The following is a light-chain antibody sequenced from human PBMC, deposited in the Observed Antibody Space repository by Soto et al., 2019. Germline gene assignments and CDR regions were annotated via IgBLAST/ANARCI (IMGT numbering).Light chain of an antibody. CDR1: SSDVGGYNY. CDR3: CSYTSSTTYV. V-gene: IGLV2-14*01. CDR2: AAT. Sequence: QSALTQPASVSGSPGQSITISCTGTSSDVGGYNYVSWYQQHPGKAPKLIIYAATNRPSGVSIRFSGSKSGNTASLTISGLQAEDEADYYCCSYTSSTTYVFGPGTKVTVL. J-gene: IGLJ1*01.